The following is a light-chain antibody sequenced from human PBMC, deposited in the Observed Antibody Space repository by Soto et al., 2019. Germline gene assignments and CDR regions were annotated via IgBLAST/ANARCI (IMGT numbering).Light chain of an antibody. CDR2: EAS. Sequence: MQLTQSPSSLSASVGDRVTITCRASQSINTWLAWYQQKPGKAPNLLIYEASSLESGVPSRFSGSGSGKELTLTISSLQPGDFTTYYCQQYNTYYRTFGQGTKVDTK. V-gene: IGKV1-5*01. J-gene: IGKJ1*01. CDR1: QSINTW. CDR3: QQYNTYYRT.